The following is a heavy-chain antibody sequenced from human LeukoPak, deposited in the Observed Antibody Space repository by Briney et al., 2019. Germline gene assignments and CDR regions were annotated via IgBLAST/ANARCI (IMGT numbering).Heavy chain of an antibody. Sequence: GGSLQISCQGSGYRFTSYWIGGVRPLPGKGLEWMGIIYPGDSDTRYSPSFQGQVTISADKSISTAYLQWSSLKASDTAMYYCARHDFYDILTQDYWGQGTLVTVSS. V-gene: IGHV5-51*01. CDR1: GYRFTSYW. CDR3: ARHDFYDILTQDY. CDR2: IYPGDSDT. D-gene: IGHD3-9*01. J-gene: IGHJ4*02.